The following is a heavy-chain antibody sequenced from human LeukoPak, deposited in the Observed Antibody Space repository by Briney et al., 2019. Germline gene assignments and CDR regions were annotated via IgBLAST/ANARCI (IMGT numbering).Heavy chain of an antibody. CDR3: ARPHCSSTDCHPPEWFDP. D-gene: IGHD2-2*01. CDR2: MNPNSGNT. CDR1: GYTFTNYD. J-gene: IGHJ5*02. Sequence: ASVKVSCKTSGYTFTNYDINWVRQATGQRLEWMGWMNPNSGNTGYAQKFQGRVTMTRNTSISTAYMELSSLRSEDTAVYYCARPHCSSTDCHPPEWFDPWGQGTLVTVSS. V-gene: IGHV1-8*01.